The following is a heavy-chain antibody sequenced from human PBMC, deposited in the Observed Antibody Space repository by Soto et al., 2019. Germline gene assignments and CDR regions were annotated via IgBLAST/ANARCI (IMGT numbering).Heavy chain of an antibody. V-gene: IGHV3-30-3*01. Sequence: GGSLRLSCAASGFTFSAYAFHWVRQAPGKGLEWLSVISYDGRETHYADSVEGRFIISRDSSKKTAYLQMNSLRGDDTAVYFCATDPVAVTGSFIDSWGQGTLVTVSS. CDR1: GFTFSAYA. J-gene: IGHJ4*02. D-gene: IGHD2-21*02. CDR3: ATDPVAVTGSFIDS. CDR2: ISYDGRET.